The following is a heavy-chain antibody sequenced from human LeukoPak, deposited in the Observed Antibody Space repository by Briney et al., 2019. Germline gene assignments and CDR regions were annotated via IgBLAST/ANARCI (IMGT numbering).Heavy chain of an antibody. CDR1: GGSISSGGYY. V-gene: IGHV4-30-2*01. D-gene: IGHD2-2*01. CDR3: AAAGYCSSTSCYQYAFDI. CDR2: IYHSGST. J-gene: IGHJ3*02. Sequence: PSETLSLTCTVSGGSISSGGYYWSWIRQPPGKGLEWIGYIYHSGSTYYNPSLKSRVTISVDKSKNQFTLKLSSVTAADTAVYYCAAAGYCSSTSCYQYAFDIWGQGTMVTVSS.